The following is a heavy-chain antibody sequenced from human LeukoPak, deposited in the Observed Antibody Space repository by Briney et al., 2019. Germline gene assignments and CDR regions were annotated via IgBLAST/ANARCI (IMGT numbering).Heavy chain of an antibody. CDR2: INPNSGGT. D-gene: IGHD2-15*01. J-gene: IGHJ5*02. CDR1: GYTFTGYY. Sequence: ASVKVSCKASGYTFTGYYMHWVRQAPGQGLEWMGWINPNSGGTNYAQKFQGRVTMTRDTSISTAYMGLSRLRSDDTAVYYCARDRHCSGGSCYSWFDPWGQGTLVTVSS. V-gene: IGHV1-2*02. CDR3: ARDRHCSGGSCYSWFDP.